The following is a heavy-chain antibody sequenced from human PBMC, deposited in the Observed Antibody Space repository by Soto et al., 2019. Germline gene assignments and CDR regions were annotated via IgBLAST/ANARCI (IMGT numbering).Heavy chain of an antibody. Sequence: QEQLVESGGGVVQPGRSLRLSCAASGFIFANYGMHWVRQAPGKGLEWVALITYEGSNKYYADAVKGPFTISRDNAKKTVSLQMDSMRAEDTAVYYCAKARGANNWANYYGLEVWGQGTTVTVSS. J-gene: IGHJ6*02. CDR2: ITYEGSNK. V-gene: IGHV3-30*18. D-gene: IGHD1-1*01. CDR1: GFIFANYG. CDR3: AKARGANNWANYYGLEV.